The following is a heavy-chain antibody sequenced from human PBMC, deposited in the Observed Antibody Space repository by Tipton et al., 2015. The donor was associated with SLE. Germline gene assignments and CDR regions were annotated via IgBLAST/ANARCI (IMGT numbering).Heavy chain of an antibody. Sequence: TLSLTCTVSGGSISSGGYYWSWIRQHPGKGLEWIGYIYYSGSTYYNPSPKSRVTISVDTSTNQFSLKLSPVTAADTAVYYCARDPGGSSSHNWFDPWGQGTLVTVSS. V-gene: IGHV4-31*03. CDR3: ARDPGGSSSHNWFDP. D-gene: IGHD6-13*01. CDR1: GGSISSGGYY. CDR2: IYYSGST. J-gene: IGHJ5*02.